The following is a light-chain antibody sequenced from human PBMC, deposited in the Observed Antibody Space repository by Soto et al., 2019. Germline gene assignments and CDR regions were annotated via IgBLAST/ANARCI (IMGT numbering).Light chain of an antibody. CDR2: GAS. CDR3: QQYGSSLLT. Sequence: EIVLAQSPGTLSLSPGERATLSCRASQSLSSSYLAWYQQKPGQAPRLLIYGASSRATGIPDRFSGSGSGTDFTLNISRLEPEDFAVYYCQQYGSSLLTFGGGTKVEIK. J-gene: IGKJ4*01. CDR1: QSLSSSY. V-gene: IGKV3-20*01.